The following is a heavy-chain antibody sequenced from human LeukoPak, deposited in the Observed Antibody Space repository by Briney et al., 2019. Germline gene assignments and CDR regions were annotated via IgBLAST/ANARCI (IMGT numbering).Heavy chain of an antibody. J-gene: IGHJ6*02. CDR2: INPNSGGT. Sequence: GASVKVSCKASGYTFTGYYMHWVRQAPGQGLEWMGWINPNSGGTNYAQEFQGRVTMTRDTSISTAYMELSRLRSDDTAVYYCARDSDYDFWSGYFYCYYGMDVWGQGTTVTVSS. V-gene: IGHV1-2*02. CDR3: ARDSDYDFWSGYFYCYYGMDV. D-gene: IGHD3-3*01. CDR1: GYTFTGYY.